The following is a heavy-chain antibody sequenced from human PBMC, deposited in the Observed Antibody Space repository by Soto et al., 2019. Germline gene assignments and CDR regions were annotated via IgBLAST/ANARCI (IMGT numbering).Heavy chain of an antibody. V-gene: IGHV1-69*13. CDR3: ARGYYYDSSGYYYGYYFDY. J-gene: IGHJ4*02. CDR2: TIPILGTA. CDR1: GGTFSNYA. D-gene: IGHD3-22*01. Sequence: SVKVSCKASGGTFSNYAISWARQAPGQGLEWMGGTIPILGTANYAQKFEGRVTVTADESMNTAYMELSSLRSEDTAVYYCARGYYYDSSGYYYGYYFDYWGQGTLVTVSS.